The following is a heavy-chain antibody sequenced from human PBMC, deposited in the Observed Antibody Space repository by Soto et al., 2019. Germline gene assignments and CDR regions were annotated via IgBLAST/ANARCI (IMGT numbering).Heavy chain of an antibody. CDR1: GLTVSGKKY. Sequence: DVQLVESGGGLMQPGESLRLSCAASGLTVSGKKYVAWVRQAPGKGLEWVSALYDLDGSFYSDSVKGRFTTSSDSSKTTVYLQMNDLRAEDTAKYYCAKGSEEVVSINFFDSWGQGTLVIVSS. D-gene: IGHD2-15*01. CDR3: AKGSEEVVSINFFDS. J-gene: IGHJ4*02. CDR2: LYDLDGS. V-gene: IGHV3-66*03.